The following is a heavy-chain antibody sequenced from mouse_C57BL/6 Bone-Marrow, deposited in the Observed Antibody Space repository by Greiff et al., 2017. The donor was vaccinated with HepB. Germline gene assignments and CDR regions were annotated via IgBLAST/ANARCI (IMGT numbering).Heavy chain of an antibody. D-gene: IGHD1-1*01. CDR3: AREVYYGSSYDFDY. CDR1: GYAFSSSW. J-gene: IGHJ2*01. CDR2: IYPGDGDT. Sequence: QVQLQQSGPELVKPGASVKISCKASGYAFSSSWMNWVKQRPGKGLEWIGRIYPGDGDTNYNGKFKGKATLTADKSSSTAYMQLSSLPSEDSAVYFGAREVYYGSSYDFDYWGQGTTLTVSS. V-gene: IGHV1-82*01.